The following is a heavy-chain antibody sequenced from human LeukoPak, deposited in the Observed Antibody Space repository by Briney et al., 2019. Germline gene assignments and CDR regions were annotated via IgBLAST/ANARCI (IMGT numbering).Heavy chain of an antibody. CDR2: IYTSGST. CDR3: ARDSNGYSYGYYYYYYYMDV. J-gene: IGHJ6*03. Sequence: SQTLSLTCTVSGGSISSGNYYWSWIRQPAGKGLEWIGRIYTSGSTDYNPSLKSRVTLSVDTSTNQFSLKLSSVTAADTAVYYCARDSNGYSYGYYYYYYYMDVWGKGTTVTVSS. D-gene: IGHD5-18*01. CDR1: GGSISSGNYY. V-gene: IGHV4-61*02.